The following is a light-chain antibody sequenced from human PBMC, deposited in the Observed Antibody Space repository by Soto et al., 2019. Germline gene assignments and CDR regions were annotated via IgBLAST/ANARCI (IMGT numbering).Light chain of an antibody. CDR2: DAS. CDR3: QQYNNWPLT. V-gene: IGKV3D-15*01. CDR1: QSVSSN. J-gene: IGKJ4*01. Sequence: DIVLTQSPATLSLSPGERATLSCRASQSVSSNLAWYQQKPGQAPRLLIYDASNRATGIPARFSGSASGTEFTLTISSLQSEDFAIYYCQQYNNWPLTFGGGTKVDIK.